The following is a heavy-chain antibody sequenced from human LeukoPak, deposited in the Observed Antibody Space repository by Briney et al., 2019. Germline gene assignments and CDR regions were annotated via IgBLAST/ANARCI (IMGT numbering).Heavy chain of an antibody. V-gene: IGHV3-9*01. J-gene: IGHJ3*02. CDR2: ISWNSGSI. CDR3: AKLPVVEMATIGDAFDI. D-gene: IGHD5-24*01. CDR1: GFTFDDYA. Sequence: GRSLRLSCAASGFTFDDYAMHWVRHAPGEGLEWVSGISWNSGSIGYADSVKGRFTISRDNAKNSLYLQMNSLRAEDTALYYCAKLPVVEMATIGDAFDIWGQGTMVTVSS.